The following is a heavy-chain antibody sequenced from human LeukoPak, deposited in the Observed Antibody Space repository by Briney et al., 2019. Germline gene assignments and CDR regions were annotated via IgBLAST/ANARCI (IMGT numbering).Heavy chain of an antibody. J-gene: IGHJ6*03. Sequence: SETLSLTCNVSRYSISSGYYWGWIRQPPGKGLEGIGSVHHSGSTNYSPSLKCRVTISVDTSKNQISLNLTSVTAADTALYYCARDSCIGTSCYYYYMDVWGKGTTVTVSS. V-gene: IGHV4-38-2*02. CDR3: ARDSCIGTSCYYYYMDV. CDR2: VHHSGST. CDR1: RYSISSGYY. D-gene: IGHD2-2*01.